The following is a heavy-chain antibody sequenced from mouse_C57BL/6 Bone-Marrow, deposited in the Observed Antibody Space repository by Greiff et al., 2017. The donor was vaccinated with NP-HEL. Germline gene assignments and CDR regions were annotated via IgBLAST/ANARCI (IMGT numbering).Heavy chain of an antibody. J-gene: IGHJ4*01. CDR2: IYPRSGTT. V-gene: IGHV1-81*01. Sequence: QVQLQQSGAELARPGASVKLSCKASGYTFTSYGISWVKQRTGQGLEWIGEIYPRSGTTYYNEKFKGKATLTADKSSSTAYMELRSLTSEDSAVYFCARRGYYGSSSVLPRDYWGQGTSVTVSS. CDR3: ARRGYYGSSSVLPRDY. CDR1: GYTFTSYG. D-gene: IGHD1-1*01.